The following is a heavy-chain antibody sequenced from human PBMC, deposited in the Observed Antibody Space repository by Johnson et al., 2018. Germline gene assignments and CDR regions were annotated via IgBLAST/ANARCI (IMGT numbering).Heavy chain of an antibody. V-gene: IGHV3-21*01. CDR3: ARDKAMIVVGYRTDAFDI. J-gene: IGHJ3*02. D-gene: IGHD3-22*01. Sequence: EVQLVESGGGLVKPGGSLRLSCAASGFTFSSYSMNWVRQAPGTGLEWVSSISSSSSYIYYADSVKGRFTISRDNAKNSLYLQMNSLRAEDTAVYYCARDKAMIVVGYRTDAFDIWGQGTMVTVSS. CDR2: ISSSSSYI. CDR1: GFTFSSYS.